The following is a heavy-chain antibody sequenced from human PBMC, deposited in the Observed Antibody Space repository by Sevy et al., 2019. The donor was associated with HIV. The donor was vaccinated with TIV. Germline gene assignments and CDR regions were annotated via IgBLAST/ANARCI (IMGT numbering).Heavy chain of an antibody. D-gene: IGHD2-15*01. CDR2: MSSTGTTT. J-gene: IGHJ4*02. Sequence: GGSLRLSCAGSGFTFSDYYMSWIRQAPGKGLEWISYMSSTGTTTYYAHSVKGRFTVSRDNAKNSFYLQMNSLIGDDTAVYYCAVAPTVVAFDYWGQGSLVTVSS. CDR1: GFTFSDYY. CDR3: AVAPTVVAFDY. V-gene: IGHV3-11*01.